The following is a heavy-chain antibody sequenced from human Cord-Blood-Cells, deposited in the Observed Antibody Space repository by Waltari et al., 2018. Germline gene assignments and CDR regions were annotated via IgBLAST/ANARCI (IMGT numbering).Heavy chain of an antibody. D-gene: IGHD7-27*01. J-gene: IGHJ5*02. V-gene: IGHV1-3*01. CDR1: GYTFTSYA. Sequence: QVQLVQSGAEVKKPGASVTVSCKAYGYTFTSYALHWVRQAPGQRLERMGRINAGNGNTKYSQKFQGRVTITRDTSASTAYMELSSLRSEDTAVYYCASADKLGMGDWFDPWGQGTLVTVSS. CDR2: INAGNGNT. CDR3: ASADKLGMGDWFDP.